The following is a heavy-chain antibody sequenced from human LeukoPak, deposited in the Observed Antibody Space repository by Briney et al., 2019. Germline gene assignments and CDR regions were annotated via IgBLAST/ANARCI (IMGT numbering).Heavy chain of an antibody. V-gene: IGHV3-23*01. CDR2: IRANGETT. CDR1: GFTFTHYG. Sequence: GGSLRLSCAASGFTFTHYGMNWVRQAPGKGLEWVSGIRANGETTYYADSVRGRFTISRDNSRSMGWLQMNSLTAEDTAMYYCGRDLNWGAFDIRGLGTLVTVSS. J-gene: IGHJ3*02. CDR3: GRDLNWGAFDI. D-gene: IGHD7-27*01.